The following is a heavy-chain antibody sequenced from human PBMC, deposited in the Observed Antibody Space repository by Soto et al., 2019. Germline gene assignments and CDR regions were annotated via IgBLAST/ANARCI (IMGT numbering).Heavy chain of an antibody. D-gene: IGHD2-15*01. CDR1: GFTFSSYA. CDR3: AKLEEDCSGGRCSQGRDYFDY. J-gene: IGHJ4*02. V-gene: IGHV3-23*01. CDR2: ISGSGDST. Sequence: EVQVLESGGGLVQPGGSLRLSCVASGFTFSSYAMSWVRQAPGKGLECVSIISGSGDSTYYADSVKGRFTISRDNFKNTLYLQINSLRAEDTAVFYCAKLEEDCSGGRCSQGRDYFDYWGQGALVTVSS.